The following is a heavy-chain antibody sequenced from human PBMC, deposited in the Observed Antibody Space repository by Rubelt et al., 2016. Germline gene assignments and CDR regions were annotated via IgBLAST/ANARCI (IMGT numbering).Heavy chain of an antibody. J-gene: IGHJ5*02. V-gene: IGHV4-59*08. CDR2: IYYSGST. CDR1: GGSISSYY. D-gene: IGHD6-19*01. CDR3: ARQKTVSSGGYYWFDP. Sequence: QVQLQESGPGLVKPSETLSLTCTVSGGSISSYYWSWIRQPPGTGLEWIAYIYYSGSTIFNPSLKSRATISVATSKNQSSLRLVPVHAAGTAVYYCARQKTVSSGGYYWFDPWGQGTLVTVSS.